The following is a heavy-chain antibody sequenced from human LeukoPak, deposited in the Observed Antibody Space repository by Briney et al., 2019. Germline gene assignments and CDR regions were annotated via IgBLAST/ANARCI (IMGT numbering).Heavy chain of an antibody. V-gene: IGHV1-69*13. CDR2: IIPIFGTA. D-gene: IGHD5-18*01. J-gene: IGHJ5*02. CDR1: GGTFSSYA. Sequence: GASVKVSCKASGGTFSSYAISWVRQAPGQGLEWMGGIIPIFGTANYAQKFQGRVTITADESTSTAYMELSSLRSEDTAVYYCARTRDTARVPPSWFDPWGQGTLVTVSS. CDR3: ARTRDTARVPPSWFDP.